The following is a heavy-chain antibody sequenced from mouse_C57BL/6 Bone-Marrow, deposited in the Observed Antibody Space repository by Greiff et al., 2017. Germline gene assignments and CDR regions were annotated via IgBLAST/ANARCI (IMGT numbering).Heavy chain of an antibody. J-gene: IGHJ4*01. D-gene: IGHD2-4*01. CDR1: EYEFPSHD. CDR3: ARLYDYDGAMDY. CDR2: INSDGGST. Sequence: EVKLQESGGGLVQPGESLKLSCESNEYEFPSHDMSWVRKTPEKRPELVAAINSDGGSTYYPDTMERRFIISRDNTKKTLYLQMSSLRSEDTALYYCARLYDYDGAMDYWGQGTSVTVSS. V-gene: IGHV5-2*01.